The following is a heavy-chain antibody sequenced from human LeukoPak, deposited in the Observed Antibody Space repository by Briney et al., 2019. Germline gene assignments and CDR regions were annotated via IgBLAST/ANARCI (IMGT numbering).Heavy chain of an antibody. CDR1: GGSFSGYY. J-gene: IGHJ5*02. D-gene: IGHD1-7*01. V-gene: IGHV4-31*11. CDR2: IYYSGST. Sequence: SETLSLTCAVYGGSFSGYYWSWIRQHPGKGLEWIGYIYYSGSTYYNPSLKSRVTISVDTSKNQFSLKLSSVTAADTAVYYCARAELELPSKLWFDPWGQGTLVTASS. CDR3: ARAELELPSKLWFDP.